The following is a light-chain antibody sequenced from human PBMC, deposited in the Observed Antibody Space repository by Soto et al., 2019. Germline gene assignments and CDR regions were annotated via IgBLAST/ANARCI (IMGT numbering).Light chain of an antibody. Sequence: EIVMTQSPATLSVSPGERATLSCRASQSVTNNNLAWYQQKPGQSPRLLMYGVSIRATGIPARFSGSGSGTEFTLTISSLQSEDVAVYYCQQHSSWPLTFGGGTKVEMK. CDR3: QQHSSWPLT. CDR2: GVS. CDR1: QSVTNNN. V-gene: IGKV3-15*01. J-gene: IGKJ4*01.